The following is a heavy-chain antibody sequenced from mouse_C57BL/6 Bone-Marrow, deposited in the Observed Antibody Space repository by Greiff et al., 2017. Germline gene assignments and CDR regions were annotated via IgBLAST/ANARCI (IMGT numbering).Heavy chain of an antibody. V-gene: IGHV1-58*01. J-gene: IGHJ2*01. CDR3: AREGGYCGGGYFDY. CDR1: GYTFTSYG. CDR2: IYIGNGYT. Sequence: EVQLQQSGAELVRPGSSVKMSCKTSGYTFTSYGINWVKQRPGQGLEWIGYIYIGNGYTEYHEKFKGKATLTSETSSSTAYMQLSSLTSEDSAIYFCAREGGYCGGGYFDYWGQGTTLTVSS.